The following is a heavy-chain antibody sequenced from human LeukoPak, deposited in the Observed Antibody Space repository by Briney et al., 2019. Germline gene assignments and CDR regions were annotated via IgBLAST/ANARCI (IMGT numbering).Heavy chain of an antibody. V-gene: IGHV1-46*04. CDR1: GYTFTNYD. J-gene: IGHJ5*02. D-gene: IGHD6-13*01. Sequence: GASVKVSCKASGYTFTNYDMHWVRQAPGQGLEWMGIINPSGGSTSYAQKLQGRVTMTRDTSTSTVYMELSSLRSEDTAVYYCARGWEQQLVRGNWFDPWGQGTLVTVSS. CDR3: ARGWEQQLVRGNWFDP. CDR2: INPSGGST.